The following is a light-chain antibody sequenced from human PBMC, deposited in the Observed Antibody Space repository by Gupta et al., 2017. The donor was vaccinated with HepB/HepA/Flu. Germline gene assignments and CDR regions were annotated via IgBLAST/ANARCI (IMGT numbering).Light chain of an antibody. CDR3: QHLSI. CDR1: QSVSSY. V-gene: IGKV3-11*01. Sequence: EIVLTQSPATLSLSPGERATLSCRASQSVSSYLAWYQQKPGQAPRLLIYDASNRATGIPARFSGSGSETDFTRHRRCVESEDCDGDDGQHLSIFGHGTKVDIK. CDR2: DAS. J-gene: IGKJ3*01.